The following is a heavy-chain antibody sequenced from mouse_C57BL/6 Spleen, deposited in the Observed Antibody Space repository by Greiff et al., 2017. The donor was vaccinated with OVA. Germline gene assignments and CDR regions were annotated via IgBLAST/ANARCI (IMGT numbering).Heavy chain of an antibody. D-gene: IGHD2-10*02. Sequence: QVQLQQSGAELVKPGASVKMSCKASGYTFTSYWITWVKQRPGQGLEWIGDIYPGSGSTNYNEKFKSKATLTVDTSSSTAYMQLSSLTSEDSAVYYGAREEYGNYPAWFAYWGQGTLVTVSA. CDR1: GYTFTSYW. CDR3: AREEYGNYPAWFAY. V-gene: IGHV1-55*01. J-gene: IGHJ3*01. CDR2: IYPGSGST.